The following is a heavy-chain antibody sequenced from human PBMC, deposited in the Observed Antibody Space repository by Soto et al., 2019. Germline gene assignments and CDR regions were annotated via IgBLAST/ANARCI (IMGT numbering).Heavy chain of an antibody. CDR2: ISAYNGNT. J-gene: IGHJ6*02. D-gene: IGHD2-2*01. V-gene: IGHV1-18*01. Sequence: ASVKVSCKASGYTFTNFGISWVRQAPGQGLEWMGWISAYNGNTNYAQNFQGRVTMTTDTSTSTAYMELRSLRSEDTAVYYCARALGYCISTSCSHYYYYGMDVWGQGTTVTAP. CDR3: ARALGYCISTSCSHYYYYGMDV. CDR1: GYTFTNFG.